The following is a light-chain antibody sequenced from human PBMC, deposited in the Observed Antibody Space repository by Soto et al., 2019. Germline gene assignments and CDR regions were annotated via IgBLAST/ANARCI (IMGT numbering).Light chain of an antibody. CDR2: DAS. Sequence: IQLTQSPSSLSASVGDKVTISCRASQAINSALAWCQQRPGKAPMVLIYDASILESGVPARFSGSGSGTDFTLTISSLQPEDFATYYCQRFNRYPLTFGGGTKVEIE. CDR3: QRFNRYPLT. J-gene: IGKJ4*01. V-gene: IGKV1-13*02. CDR1: QAINSA.